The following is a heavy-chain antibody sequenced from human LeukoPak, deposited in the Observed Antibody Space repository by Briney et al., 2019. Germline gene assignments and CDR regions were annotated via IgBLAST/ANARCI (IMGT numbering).Heavy chain of an antibody. J-gene: IGHJ6*03. D-gene: IGHD3-3*01. Sequence: SETLSLTCTVSGGSISSYYWSWIRQPPGKGLEWIGYIYYSGSTNYNPSLKSRVTISVDTSKNQFSLKLSSVTAADTAVYYCARLPRFDYYYYMDVWGKGTTVTVSS. CDR1: GGSISSYY. V-gene: IGHV4-59*01. CDR2: IYYSGST. CDR3: ARLPRFDYYYYMDV.